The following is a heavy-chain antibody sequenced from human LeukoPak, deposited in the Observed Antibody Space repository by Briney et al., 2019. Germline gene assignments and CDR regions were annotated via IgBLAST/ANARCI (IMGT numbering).Heavy chain of an antibody. CDR3: ARAHGRLRFLEWFFPNSFDP. V-gene: IGHV1-2*06. CDR1: GYTFTGYY. J-gene: IGHJ5*02. CDR2: INPNSGGT. D-gene: IGHD3-3*01. Sequence: ASVKVSCKASGYTFTGYYMHWVRQAPGQGLEWMGRINPNSGGTNYAQKFQGRVTMTRDTSISTAYMELSRLRSDDTAVYYCARAHGRLRFLEWFFPNSFDPWGQGTLVTVSS.